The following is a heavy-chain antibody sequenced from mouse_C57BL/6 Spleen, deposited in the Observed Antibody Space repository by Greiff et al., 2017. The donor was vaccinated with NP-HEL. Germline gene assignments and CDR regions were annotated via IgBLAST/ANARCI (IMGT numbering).Heavy chain of an antibody. D-gene: IGHD1-1*01. V-gene: IGHV1-62-2*01. J-gene: IGHJ1*03. CDR3: ARHEEGFPYYYGSSYDWYFDV. CDR2: FYPGSGSI. CDR1: GYTFTEYT. Sequence: VKLMESGAELVKPGASVKLSCKASGYTFTEYTIHWVKQRSGQGLEWIGWFYPGSGSIKYNEKFKDKATLTAAKSSSTVYMELSRLTSEDSAVYFCARHEEGFPYYYGSSYDWYFDVWGTGTTVTVSS.